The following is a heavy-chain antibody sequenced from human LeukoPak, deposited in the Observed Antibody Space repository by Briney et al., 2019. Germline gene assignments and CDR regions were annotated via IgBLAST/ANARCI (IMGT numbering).Heavy chain of an antibody. J-gene: IGHJ6*01. CDR2: IIPIFGTA. Sequence: SVRVSCKASGGTFSSYAISWVRPAPGQGLEWMGGIIPIFGTANYAQKFQGRVTMTRDTSTSTVNMELSSLRSEDTAVYYCARVGGGNSYYYGMDGWGQGRTVSVSS. V-gene: IGHV1-69*05. CDR1: GGTFSSYA. CDR3: ARVGGGNSYYYGMDG. D-gene: IGHD4-23*01.